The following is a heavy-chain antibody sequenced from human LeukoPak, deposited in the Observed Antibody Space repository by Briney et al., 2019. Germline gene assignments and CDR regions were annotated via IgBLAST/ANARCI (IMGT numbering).Heavy chain of an antibody. J-gene: IGHJ4*02. CDR3: ARDREWLIDY. V-gene: IGHV4-30-4*01. CDR1: GGSISSGDYY. CDR2: IYYSGST. Sequence: SQTLSLTCTVSGGSISSGDYYWSWIRQPPGKGLEWIGSIYYSGSTNYNPSLKSRVTMSVDTSKNQFSLKLSSVTAADTAVYYCARDREWLIDYWGQGTLVTVSS. D-gene: IGHD3-3*01.